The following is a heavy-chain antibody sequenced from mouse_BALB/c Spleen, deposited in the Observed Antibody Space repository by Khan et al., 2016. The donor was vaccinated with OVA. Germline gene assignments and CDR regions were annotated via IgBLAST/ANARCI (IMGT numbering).Heavy chain of an antibody. CDR1: GYTFTSYW. V-gene: IGHV1-7*01. CDR3: ANHGSSSAWFTY. Sequence: QVQLQQSGAELAKPGASVKMSCKASGYTFTSYWMHWVKQRPGQGLEWIGYINPSTGYTEYNQMFKDKATLTADKSSSTAYMQLSSLTSEASAVLCCANHGSSSAWFTYWGQGTLVTVSA. D-gene: IGHD1-1*01. CDR2: INPSTGYT. J-gene: IGHJ3*01.